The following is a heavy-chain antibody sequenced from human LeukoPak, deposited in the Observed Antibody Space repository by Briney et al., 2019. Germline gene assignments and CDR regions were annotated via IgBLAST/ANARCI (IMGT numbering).Heavy chain of an antibody. V-gene: IGHV3-23*01. CDR1: GFTFSSYA. CDR3: ARGMRSDDF. J-gene: IGHJ4*02. Sequence: GGSLRLSCSASGFTFSSYAMTWVRLAPGKGPEWVSSIGGRSITISYADSVKGRFTISRDNSRNTIYLQMDNLRVEDSAVYFCARGMRSDDFWGQGTLVTVSS. CDR2: IGGRSITI.